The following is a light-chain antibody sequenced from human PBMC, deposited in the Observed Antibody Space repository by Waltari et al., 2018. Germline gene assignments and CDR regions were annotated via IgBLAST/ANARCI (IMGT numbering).Light chain of an antibody. Sequence: QSVLTQPPSASGTPGQRVTISCSGSSSNIEMNYVYWFQRLPGTAPSILIYRNNQRPSGVPGRFSGSKSGTSASLAISGLRSDDEADYYWAAWDDSLSGLYVFGTGTKVTVL. J-gene: IGLJ1*01. CDR1: SSNIEMNY. CDR3: AAWDDSLSGLYV. V-gene: IGLV1-47*01. CDR2: RNN.